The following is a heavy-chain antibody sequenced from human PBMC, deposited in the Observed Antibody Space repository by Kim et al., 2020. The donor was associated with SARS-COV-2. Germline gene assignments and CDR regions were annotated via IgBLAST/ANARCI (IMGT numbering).Heavy chain of an antibody. J-gene: IGHJ6*02. D-gene: IGHD6-13*01. V-gene: IGHV1-46*01. Sequence: ASVKVSCKASGYTFTSYYMHWVRQAPGQGLEWMGIINPSGGSTSYAQKFQGRVTMTRDTSTSTVYMELSSLRSEHTAVYYCARDPTITAAGTGDYYYYYVMDVWGQGTTVTVSS. CDR2: INPSGGST. CDR3: ARDPTITAAGTGDYYYYYVMDV. CDR1: GYTFTSYY.